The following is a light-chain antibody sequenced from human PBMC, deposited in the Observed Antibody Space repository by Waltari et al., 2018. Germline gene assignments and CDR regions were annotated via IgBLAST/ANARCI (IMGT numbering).Light chain of an antibody. V-gene: IGLV1-51*01. J-gene: IGLJ2*01. CDR2: ESN. Sequence: QSVLTQPPSVSAAPGQKVTIPCPGSSSHIGQKHVTWYQHLPGTAPKLLIYESNKRPSGIPDRFSGPNSGTTATLGITGLQTGDEADYYCGTWDSSLNVELIGGGTKLTVL. CDR1: SSHIGQKH. CDR3: GTWDSSLNVEL.